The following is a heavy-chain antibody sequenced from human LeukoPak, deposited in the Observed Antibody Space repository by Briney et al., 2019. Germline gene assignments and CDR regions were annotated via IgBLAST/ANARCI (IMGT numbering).Heavy chain of an antibody. CDR1: GGSFSGYY. CDR2: INHSGST. V-gene: IGHV4-34*01. CDR3: ARRWIPMVRGVIRWFDP. J-gene: IGHJ5*02. D-gene: IGHD3-10*01. Sequence: PSETLSLTCAVYGGSFSGYYWSWIRQPPGKGLEWIGEINHSGSTNYNPSLKSRVTISVDTSKNQFSLKLSSVTAADTAVYYRARRWIPMVRGVIRWFDPWGQGTLVTVSS.